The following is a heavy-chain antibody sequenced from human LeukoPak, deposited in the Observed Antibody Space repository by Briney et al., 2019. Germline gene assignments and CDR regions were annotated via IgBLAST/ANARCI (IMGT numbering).Heavy chain of an antibody. D-gene: IGHD3-22*01. Sequence: PGGSLRLSCAASGFTFSSYAMRWVRQAPGEGLEWVSAISGSGGSTYYADSVKGRFTISRDNSKNTLYLQMNSLRAEDTAVYYCAKDPAYYYDSSGYPTGLDYWGQGTLVTVSS. J-gene: IGHJ4*02. CDR1: GFTFSSYA. CDR2: ISGSGGST. CDR3: AKDPAYYYDSSGYPTGLDY. V-gene: IGHV3-23*01.